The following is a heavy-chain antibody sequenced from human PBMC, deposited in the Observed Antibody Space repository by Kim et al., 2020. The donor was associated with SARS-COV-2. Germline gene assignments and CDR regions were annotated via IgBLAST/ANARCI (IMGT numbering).Heavy chain of an antibody. CDR3: ARDEPDYYYDSSGYLGY. V-gene: IGHV1-2*02. Sequence: ASVEVSCKASGYTFTGYYMHWVRQAPGQGLEWMGWINPNSGGTNYAQKFQGRVTMTRDTSISTAYMELSRLRSDDTAVYYCARDEPDYYYDSSGYLGYWGQGTLVTVSS. D-gene: IGHD3-22*01. CDR1: GYTFTGYY. CDR2: INPNSGGT. J-gene: IGHJ4*02.